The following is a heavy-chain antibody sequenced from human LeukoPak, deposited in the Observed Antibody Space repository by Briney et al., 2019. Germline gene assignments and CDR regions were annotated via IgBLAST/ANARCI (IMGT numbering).Heavy chain of an antibody. CDR3: ARVLLPLYGMDV. Sequence: PGGSLRLSCEGSGFTFTIDGMNWVRQAPGKGLEWVSSISPESNFIYQADSVKGRFTISRDNAKNSLYLQMESLRVEDTAVYYCARVLLPLYGMDVWGQGTTVTVSS. V-gene: IGHV3-21*01. D-gene: IGHD3-22*01. CDR2: ISPESNFI. CDR1: GFTFTIDG. J-gene: IGHJ6*02.